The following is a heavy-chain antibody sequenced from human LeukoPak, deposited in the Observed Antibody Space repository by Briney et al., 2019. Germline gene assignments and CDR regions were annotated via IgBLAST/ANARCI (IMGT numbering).Heavy chain of an antibody. CDR1: GLTFSNLK. V-gene: IGHV3-48*03. D-gene: IGHD1-26*01. CDR2: ISAGGRTT. Sequence: SGGSLRLSCAVSGLTFSNLKMNWVRQAPGKGLEWVSYISAGGRTTFYADSVTGRFTISRDNAKNSLYLQMNSLRAEDTALYYCAKSRYGGYFDYWGQGTLVTVSS. J-gene: IGHJ4*02. CDR3: AKSRYGGYFDY.